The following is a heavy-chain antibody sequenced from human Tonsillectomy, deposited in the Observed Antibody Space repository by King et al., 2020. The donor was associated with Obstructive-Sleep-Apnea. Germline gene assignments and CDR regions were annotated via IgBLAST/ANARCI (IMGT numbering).Heavy chain of an antibody. CDR1: GFTFDDYT. V-gene: IGHV3-43*01. J-gene: IGHJ4*02. Sequence: QLVQSGGVVVQTGGSLRLSCAASGFTFDDYTMHWVRQAPGKGLEWGSLISWDGGSTYYAESVQGRFTISRDNSKNSLYLQMNSLRTEDTALYYCAKDMVGYYDSSGYYGFDYWGQGTLVTVSS. CDR3: AKDMVGYYDSSGYYGFDY. D-gene: IGHD3-22*01. CDR2: ISWDGGST.